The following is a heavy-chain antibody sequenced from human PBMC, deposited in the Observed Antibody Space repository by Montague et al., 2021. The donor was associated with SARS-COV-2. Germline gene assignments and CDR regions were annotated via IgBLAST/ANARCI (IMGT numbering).Heavy chain of an antibody. D-gene: IGHD2-21*02. V-gene: IGHV4-39*07. CDR2: IYYSGST. CDR3: ARRSRVVTAIWALRTSLTSWFDP. CDR1: GGSISSSSYY. Sequence: SETLSLTCTVSGGSISSSSYYWGWIRQPPGKGLEWIGSIYYSGSTNYNPSLKSRVTISVDTSKNQFSLRLSSVTAADTAVYYCARRSRVVTAIWALRTSLTSWFDPWGQGTLVTVSS. J-gene: IGHJ5*02.